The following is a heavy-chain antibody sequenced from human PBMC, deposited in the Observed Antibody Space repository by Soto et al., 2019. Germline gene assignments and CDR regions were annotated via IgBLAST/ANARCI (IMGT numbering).Heavy chain of an antibody. Sequence: DVQLVESGGGLVQPGGSLKLSCAASGFTFSDSAMHWVRQPPGRGLEWVGRIRNKYHTFATAYTESVKGRFTISRDDSKNTVYLQMNRLKIEDPAVHYCTSRRDWTAVDPLDPWGLGALVTVS. V-gene: IGHV3-73*02. CDR1: GFTFSDSA. CDR2: IRNKYHTFAT. J-gene: IGHJ5*02. D-gene: IGHD2-21*01. CDR3: TSRRDWTAVDPLDP.